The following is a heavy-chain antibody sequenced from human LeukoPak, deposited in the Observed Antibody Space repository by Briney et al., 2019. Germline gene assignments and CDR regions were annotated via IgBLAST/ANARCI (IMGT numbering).Heavy chain of an antibody. CDR1: GFSISNDW. V-gene: IGHV3-15*01. CDR2: VISRSAGETT. J-gene: IGHJ4*02. Sequence: GGSLRLSCAASGFSISNDWMSWVRQAPGKGLEWVARVISRSAGETTDYAAPVKGRLTISRDDSKNTLYLQMNSLKTEDTAVYYCTLIQGWGSGSYYRDFWGQGTLVTVSS. D-gene: IGHD3-10*01. CDR3: TLIQGWGSGSYYRDF.